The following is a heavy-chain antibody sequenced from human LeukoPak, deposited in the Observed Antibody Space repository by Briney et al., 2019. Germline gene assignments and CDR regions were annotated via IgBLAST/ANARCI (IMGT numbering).Heavy chain of an antibody. V-gene: IGHV4-59*08. J-gene: IGHJ4*02. CDR3: ARHDMAVAGVDY. D-gene: IGHD6-19*01. Sequence: SETLTLTCTVSGCSISSYYWSWIRQPPGKGLEWIGYIYKSGSTNYNPSLKSRVTISVDTSKNQFSLKLTSVTAADTAVYYCARHDMAVAGVDYWGQGTLVTVSS. CDR2: IYKSGST. CDR1: GCSISSYY.